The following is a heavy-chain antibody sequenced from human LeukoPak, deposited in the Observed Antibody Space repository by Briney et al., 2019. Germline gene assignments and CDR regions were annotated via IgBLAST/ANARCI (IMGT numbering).Heavy chain of an antibody. CDR2: IGGSSKSI. CDR3: ARDRVLRPDY. Sequence: GGSLRLSCAASGFTFTSYSMNWVRQAPGKGLEWVSSIGGSSKSIYYADSVKGRFTTSRDNAKNSLYLEMNSLRADDTAVYYCARDRVLRPDYWGQGTLVTVSS. D-gene: IGHD3-10*01. J-gene: IGHJ4*02. V-gene: IGHV3-21*04. CDR1: GFTFTSYS.